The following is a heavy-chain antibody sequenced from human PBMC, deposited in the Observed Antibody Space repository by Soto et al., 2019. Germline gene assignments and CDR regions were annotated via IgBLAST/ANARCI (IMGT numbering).Heavy chain of an antibody. CDR1: GGSISRGGYS. CDR2: IYHSGST. Sequence: QLQLQESGSGLVKPSQTLSLTCAVSGGSISRGGYSWSWIRQPPGKGLEWIGYIYHSGSTYYNPSLKSRVTISVDRSKNQFSLKLSSVTAADTAVYYCAREVVYCSGGSCYPHWFDPWGQGTLVTVSS. D-gene: IGHD2-15*01. CDR3: AREVVYCSGGSCYPHWFDP. J-gene: IGHJ5*02. V-gene: IGHV4-30-2*01.